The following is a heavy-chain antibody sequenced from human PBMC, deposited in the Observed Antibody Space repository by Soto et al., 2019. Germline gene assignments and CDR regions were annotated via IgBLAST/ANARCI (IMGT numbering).Heavy chain of an antibody. CDR1: GYTFTGYY. CDR2: INPNSGGT. CDR3: ARGDYDILTGLNTYFDY. V-gene: IGHV1-2*04. D-gene: IGHD3-9*01. J-gene: IGHJ4*02. Sequence: ASVKVSCKASGYTFTGYYMHWVRQAPGQGLEWMGWINPNSGGTNYAQKFQGWVTMTRDTSISTAYMELSRLRSDDTAVYYCARGDYDILTGLNTYFDYWGQGTLVTVSS.